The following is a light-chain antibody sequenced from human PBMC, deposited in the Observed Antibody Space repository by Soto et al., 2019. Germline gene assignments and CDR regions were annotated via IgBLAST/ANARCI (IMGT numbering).Light chain of an antibody. V-gene: IGLV2-14*01. CDR1: SSDIGGYNF. CDR3: NSYRTGSTYV. CDR2: EVR. Sequence: QSALTQPASVSGSPGQSITISCTGTSSDIGGYNFVSWYQQHPGKATKLLIYEVRNRPSGVSNRFSGSKSGNTASLTISGHQAEDEAYYYCNSYRTGSTYVFGTGTKLTVL. J-gene: IGLJ1*01.